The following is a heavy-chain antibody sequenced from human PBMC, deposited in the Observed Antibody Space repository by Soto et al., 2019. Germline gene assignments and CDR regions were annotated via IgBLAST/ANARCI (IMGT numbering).Heavy chain of an antibody. J-gene: IGHJ4*02. Sequence: EVQLLESGGGLVQPGGSLRLSGGGSGFTFKSYAMTWVRQAPGRGLEWVSAISGSGGTTYYANSVKGRFTISRDQSKDTLYLQMNSLRAEDTAIYYCAKDRHYGSGTYSDSYLDYWGQGTLVTVSS. CDR2: ISGSGGTT. D-gene: IGHD3-10*01. CDR1: GFTFKSYA. V-gene: IGHV3-23*01. CDR3: AKDRHYGSGTYSDSYLDY.